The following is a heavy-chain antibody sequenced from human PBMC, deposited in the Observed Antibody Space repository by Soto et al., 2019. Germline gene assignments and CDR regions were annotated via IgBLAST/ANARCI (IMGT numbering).Heavy chain of an antibody. D-gene: IGHD6-25*01. V-gene: IGHV3-66*01. CDR2: IYSGGST. J-gene: IGHJ4*02. CDR1: GFTVSSNY. Sequence: GGSLRLSCAASGFTVSSNYMSWVRQAPGKGLEWVSIIYSGGSTYYADSVKGRFTIPRDNSKNTLYLQMNSLRTEDTAVYYCAKKDSSGGSGPLDYWGQGTLVTVSS. CDR3: AKKDSSGGSGPLDY.